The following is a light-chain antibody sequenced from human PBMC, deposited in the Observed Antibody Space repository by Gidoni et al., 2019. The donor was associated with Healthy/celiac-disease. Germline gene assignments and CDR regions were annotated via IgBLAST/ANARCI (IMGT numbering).Light chain of an antibody. CDR1: SSDIGAGYD. Sequence: QSVLTQPPSVSGAPGHSVTISCTGSSSDIGAGYDVHWYQQHPGTAPKLLIYGNSKRPSGVSDRFSGSKSGTSASLAITGLQAEDEADYYCQSYDSSLSGVVFGGGTKLTVL. CDR2: GNS. V-gene: IGLV1-40*01. CDR3: QSYDSSLSGVV. J-gene: IGLJ2*01.